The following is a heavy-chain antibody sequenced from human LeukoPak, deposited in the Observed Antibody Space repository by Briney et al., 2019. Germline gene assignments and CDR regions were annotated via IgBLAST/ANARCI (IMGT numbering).Heavy chain of an antibody. CDR3: GKTTVGYSSGQKPAWPVDY. V-gene: IGHV3-23*01. CDR2: IFGSGGSP. J-gene: IGHJ4*02. Sequence: GGSLRPSCGASGFTFGSHAMYWVRQAPGKGLEWVAGIFGSGGSPHYADPVKGRFTISRDNSRNTVYLQINSLRAEDTAVYYCGKTTVGYSSGQKPAWPVDYWGQGTLVTVSS. CDR1: GFTFGSHA. D-gene: IGHD5-18*01.